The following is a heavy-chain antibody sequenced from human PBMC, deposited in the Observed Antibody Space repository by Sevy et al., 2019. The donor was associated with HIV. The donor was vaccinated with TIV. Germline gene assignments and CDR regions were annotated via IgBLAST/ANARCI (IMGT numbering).Heavy chain of an antibody. CDR1: GGSISSSSYY. D-gene: IGHD6-6*01. Sequence: SETLSLTCTVPGGSISSSSYYWGWIRQPPGKGLEWIGSIYYSGSTYYNPSLKSRVTISVDTSKNQFSLKLSSVTAADTAVYYCARQFGSSSGWFDPWGQGTLVTVSS. CDR2: IYYSGST. J-gene: IGHJ5*02. CDR3: ARQFGSSSGWFDP. V-gene: IGHV4-39*01.